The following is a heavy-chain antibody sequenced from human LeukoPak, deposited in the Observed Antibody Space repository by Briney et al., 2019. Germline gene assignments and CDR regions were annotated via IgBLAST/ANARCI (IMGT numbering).Heavy chain of an antibody. D-gene: IGHD2-21*01. Sequence: ASVKVSCKASGYTFTGYYMHWVRQAPGQGLEWRGWINPNSGGTNYAQKFQGRVTMTRDTSISTVYMELSSLRSEDTAVYYCARDAHRIRYMDVWGKGTTVTVSS. CDR2: INPNSGGT. CDR1: GYTFTGYY. J-gene: IGHJ6*03. CDR3: ARDAHRIRYMDV. V-gene: IGHV1-2*02.